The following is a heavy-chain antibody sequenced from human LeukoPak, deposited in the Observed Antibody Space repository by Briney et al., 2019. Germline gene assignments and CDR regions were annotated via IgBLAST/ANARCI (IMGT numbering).Heavy chain of an antibody. D-gene: IGHD1-26*01. CDR2: IYYSGST. CDR1: GGSISSSSYY. Sequence: SETLSHTCTVSGGSISSSSYYWGWIRQPPGKGLEWIGSIYYSGSTYYNPSLKSRVTISVDTSKNQFSLQLRSVTPEDTAVYYCARSQTGGTFDYWGQGALVTVSS. CDR3: ARSQTGGTFDY. J-gene: IGHJ4*02. V-gene: IGHV4-39*01.